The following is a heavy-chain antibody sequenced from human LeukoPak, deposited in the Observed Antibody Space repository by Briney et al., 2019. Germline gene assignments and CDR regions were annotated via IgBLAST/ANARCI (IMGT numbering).Heavy chain of an antibody. CDR2: IYPGDSNT. CDR1: GYRFSSYW. Sequence: GESLEISFKGSGYRFSSYWIGWVRQMPGKGLEWMGGIYPGDSNTRYSPSFQGQVTMSADKSITTAYLQWSSLKASDTALYYCARSMGYGGNTFFDYWGQGTLVTVSS. J-gene: IGHJ4*02. CDR3: ARSMGYGGNTFFDY. D-gene: IGHD4-23*01. V-gene: IGHV5-51*01.